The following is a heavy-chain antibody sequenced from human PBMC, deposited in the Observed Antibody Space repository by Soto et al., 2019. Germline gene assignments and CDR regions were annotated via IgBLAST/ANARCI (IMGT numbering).Heavy chain of an antibody. J-gene: IGHJ4*02. Sequence: QVQLQESGPGLVKPSGTLSLTCAVSSGSISSSNWWSWVRQPPGKGLEWIGEIYHSGSTNYNPSLNSRITLSVDKSMNQFSLKLSSVTAADTAVYYCARTLRSFGVVSYFDYWGQGTLDTVSS. V-gene: IGHV4-4*02. CDR1: SGSISSSNW. CDR2: IYHSGST. D-gene: IGHD3-3*01. CDR3: ARTLRSFGVVSYFDY.